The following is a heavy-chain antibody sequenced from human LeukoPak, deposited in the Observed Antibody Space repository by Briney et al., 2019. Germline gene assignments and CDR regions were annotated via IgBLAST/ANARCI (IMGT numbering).Heavy chain of an antibody. J-gene: IGHJ6*03. CDR2: ISSSGSTI. V-gene: IGHV3-11*04. CDR3: ARDRQIQLWLGDYYYMDV. CDR1: GFTFSNHA. Sequence: PGGSLRLSCAASGFTFSNHAMSWIRQAPGKGLEWVSYISSSGSTIYCADSVKGRFTISRDNAKNSLYLQMNSLRAEDTAVYYCARDRQIQLWLGDYYYMDVWGKGTTVTVSS. D-gene: IGHD5-18*01.